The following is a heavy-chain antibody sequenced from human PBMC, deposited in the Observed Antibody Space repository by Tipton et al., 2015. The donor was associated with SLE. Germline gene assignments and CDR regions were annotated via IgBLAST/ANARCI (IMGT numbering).Heavy chain of an antibody. V-gene: IGHV3-20*01. CDR1: GFTFDDYA. Sequence: SLRLSCAASGFTFDDYAMHWFRPGPGKGLEWVSLISWDGGRTGNADSVKGRFTISRDNAKNSLYLQMSSLRAEDTALYHCARDPRGYSYGNWYFDLWGRGTLVTVSS. CDR2: ISWDGGRT. CDR3: ARDPRGYSYGNWYFDL. J-gene: IGHJ2*01. D-gene: IGHD5-18*01.